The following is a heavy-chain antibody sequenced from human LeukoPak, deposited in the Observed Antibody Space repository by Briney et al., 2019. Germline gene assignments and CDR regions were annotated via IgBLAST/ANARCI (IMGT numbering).Heavy chain of an antibody. V-gene: IGHV4-4*02. Sequence: PSGTLSLTCAVSGGSISSSNWWSWVRQPPGKGLEWIGEIYHSGSTNYNPSLKSRVTISVDKSKNQFSLKLSSVTAADTAVYYCAGDWGTAMDFYYYYGMDVWGQGTTVTVSS. CDR1: GGSISSSNW. J-gene: IGHJ6*02. CDR2: IYHSGST. CDR3: AGDWGTAMDFYYYYGMDV. D-gene: IGHD5-18*01.